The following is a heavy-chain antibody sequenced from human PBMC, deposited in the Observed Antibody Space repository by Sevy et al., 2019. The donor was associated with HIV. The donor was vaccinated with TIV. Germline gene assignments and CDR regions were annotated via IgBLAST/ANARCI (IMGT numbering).Heavy chain of an antibody. J-gene: IGHJ4*02. CDR1: GFTFSSYA. D-gene: IGHD3-22*01. CDR2: ISYDGSNK. V-gene: IGHV3-30-3*01. Sequence: GGSLRLSCAASGFTFSSYAMHWVRQAPGKGLEWVAVISYDGSNKYYADSVKGRLTISRDNSKNTLYLQMNSLRAEDTAVHYCARGGYYYDSSGYPNDFYYFDYWGQGTLVTVSS. CDR3: ARGGYYYDSSGYPNDFYYFDY.